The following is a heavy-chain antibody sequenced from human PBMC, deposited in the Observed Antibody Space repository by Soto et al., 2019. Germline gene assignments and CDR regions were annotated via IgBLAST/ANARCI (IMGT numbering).Heavy chain of an antibody. CDR1: GGTFSSYA. D-gene: IGHD4-4*01. CDR2: IIPIFGTA. V-gene: IGHV1-69*13. Sequence: SVKVSCKAPGGTFSSYAISWVRQAPGQGLEWMGGIIPIFGTANYAQKFQGRVTITADESTSTAYMELSSLRSEDTAVYYCARDRSVTVTAIKGDYYGMDVWGQGTTVTVSS. J-gene: IGHJ6*02. CDR3: ARDRSVTVTAIKGDYYGMDV.